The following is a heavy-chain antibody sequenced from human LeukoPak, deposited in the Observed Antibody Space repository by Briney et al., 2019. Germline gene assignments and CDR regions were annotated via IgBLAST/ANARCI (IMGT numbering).Heavy chain of an antibody. CDR3: VKDLGSAITSALALDV. V-gene: IGHV3-30*18. CDR2: ISYDGSNK. D-gene: IGHD2-15*01. CDR1: GFTFSSYG. J-gene: IGHJ6*02. Sequence: GGSLRLSCAASGFTFSSYGMHWVRQAPGKGLEWVAVISYDGSNKYYADSVKGRFTISRDNSKSTLYLQMNSLRAEDTAVYYCVKDLGSAITSALALDVWGQGTTVTVSS.